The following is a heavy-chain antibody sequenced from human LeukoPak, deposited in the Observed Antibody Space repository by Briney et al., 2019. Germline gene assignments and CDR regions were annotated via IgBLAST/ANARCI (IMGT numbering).Heavy chain of an antibody. V-gene: IGHV1-2*06. CDR1: GYTFTGYY. D-gene: IGHD3-22*01. CDR2: INPSSGGT. CDR3: ARAIRGSGYSLLFDY. J-gene: IGHJ4*02. Sequence: ASVKVSCKASGYTFTGYYMHWVRQAPGQGLEWMGRINPSSGGTNYAQKFQGRVTMTRDTSISTAYMELSRLRSDDTAVYYCARAIRGSGYSLLFDYWGQGTLVTVSS.